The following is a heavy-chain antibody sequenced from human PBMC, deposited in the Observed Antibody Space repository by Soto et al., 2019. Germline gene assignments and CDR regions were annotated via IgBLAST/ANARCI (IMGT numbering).Heavy chain of an antibody. CDR3: ARKFAPEFFDS. Sequence: PGESLKISCKGSGYTFSTYWIAWVRQMPGKGLEWMGIIYPGDSDTKYSPAFQGQVTISADKSINTAYLQWTSPEASDTAMYYCARKFAPEFFDSWGQGTLVTVSS. CDR1: GYTFSTYW. CDR2: IYPGDSDT. V-gene: IGHV5-51*01. J-gene: IGHJ4*02. D-gene: IGHD3-10*01.